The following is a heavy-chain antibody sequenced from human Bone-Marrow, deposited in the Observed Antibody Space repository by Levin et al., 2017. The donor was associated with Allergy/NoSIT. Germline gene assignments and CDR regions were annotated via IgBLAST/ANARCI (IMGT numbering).Heavy chain of an antibody. Sequence: GGSLRLSCAASGFTFSSHGMHWVRQAPGKGLEWVAVIRYDGSNKYYADSVKGRFTISRDNSKNTLYLQMNSLRAEDTAVYYCAKDQGEGSGTYYLPGVDYWGQGTLVTVSS. D-gene: IGHD3-10*01. CDR3: AKDQGEGSGTYYLPGVDY. CDR1: GFTFSSHG. J-gene: IGHJ4*02. V-gene: IGHV3-30*02. CDR2: IRYDGSNK.